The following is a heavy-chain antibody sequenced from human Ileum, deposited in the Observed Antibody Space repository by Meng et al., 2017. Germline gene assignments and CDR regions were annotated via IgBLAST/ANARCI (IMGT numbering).Heavy chain of an antibody. J-gene: IGHJ4*02. CDR2: ISSSGGRT. V-gene: IGHV3-23*01. D-gene: IGHD2-15*01. CDR1: GFTFSSYD. CDR3: APPKGVVAAATDPVY. Sequence: EVQLLESGGGLGQPGGSLRLSCAASGFTFSSYDMSWVRLAPGKGLEWVSGISSSGGRTDYADSVKGRFTISRDNSKNRLYLQMNSLRVEDTAVYYCAPPKGVVAAATDPVYWGQGTLVTVSS.